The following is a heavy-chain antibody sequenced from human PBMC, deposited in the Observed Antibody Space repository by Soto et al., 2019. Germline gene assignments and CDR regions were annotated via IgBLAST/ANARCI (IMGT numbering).Heavy chain of an antibody. CDR2: ISANDVGT. V-gene: IGHV3-23*01. D-gene: IGHD1-20*01. CDR3: AKAKNDYNWDNRPPFDY. CDR1: GFTLGNYA. J-gene: IGHJ4*02. Sequence: GGSLRLSCEASGFTLGNYAMTWIRQAPGKGLEWVSLISANDVGTYYAESVKTRFTISTDQSRNTVYLQMDSLRADDTAIYYCAKAKNDYNWDNRPPFDYWGQRTLVTVSS.